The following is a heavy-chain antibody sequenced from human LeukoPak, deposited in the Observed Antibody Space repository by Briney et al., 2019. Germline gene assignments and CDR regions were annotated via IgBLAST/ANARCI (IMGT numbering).Heavy chain of an antibody. CDR2: IYTSGRT. CDR3: ARARVIPASFDD. D-gene: IGHD3-16*02. V-gene: IGHV4-61*02. CDR1: GGSITFGSYY. Sequence: SETLSLTCTVSGGSITFGSYYWTWIRQPAGKGLERIGRIYTSGRTFYNPSLKSRVTISMDTSMNQFSLRLNSVTAADTAVYYCARARVIPASFDDWGQGALVTVS. J-gene: IGHJ4*02.